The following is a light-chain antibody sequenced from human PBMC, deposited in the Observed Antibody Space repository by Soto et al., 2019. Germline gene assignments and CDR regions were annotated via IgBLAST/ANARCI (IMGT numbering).Light chain of an antibody. J-gene: IGLJ1*01. Sequence: QSALTQPASVSGSPGQSITISCTGTSSDVGSYNYVSWYQQHPGKAPKLMIYEVSDRPSGISSRFSGSKSGNTAPLTISGLQTGEEGDYSCSSFTSSSTLFGTGTKLTV. V-gene: IGLV2-14*01. CDR2: EVS. CDR1: SSDVGSYNY. CDR3: SSFTSSSTL.